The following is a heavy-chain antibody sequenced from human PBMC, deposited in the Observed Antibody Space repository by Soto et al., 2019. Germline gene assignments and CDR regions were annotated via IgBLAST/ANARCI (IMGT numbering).Heavy chain of an antibody. Sequence: GVSVNVSGNASGYTLTSDYMHWVRQAPGQVLDCIGIINPSGGSTSYAQNFQGRVTMTRDTSKSTVYMELSSLRSEDTAVYYCARDLTGEIAAAVHTGTLKYWGQGTLDNVST. D-gene: IGHD6-13*01. CDR3: ARDLTGEIAAAVHTGTLKY. CDR1: GYTLTSDY. V-gene: IGHV1-46*01. CDR2: INPSGGST. J-gene: IGHJ4*02.